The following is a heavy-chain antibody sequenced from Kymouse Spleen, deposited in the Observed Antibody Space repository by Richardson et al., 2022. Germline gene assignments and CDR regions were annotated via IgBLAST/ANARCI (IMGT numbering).Heavy chain of an antibody. CDR2: IYPGDSDT. CDR3: ARHLV*QQLVLLLLRYGR. D-gene: IGHD6-13*01. J-gene: IGHJ6*02. CDR1: GYSFTSYW. Sequence: EVQLVQSGAEVKKPGESLKISCKGSGYSFTSYWIGWVRQMPGKGLEWMGIIYPGDSDTRYSPSFQGQVTISADKSISTAYLQWSSLKASDTAMYYCARHLV*QQLVLLLLRYGRLGPRDHGHRLL. V-gene: IGHV5-51*01.